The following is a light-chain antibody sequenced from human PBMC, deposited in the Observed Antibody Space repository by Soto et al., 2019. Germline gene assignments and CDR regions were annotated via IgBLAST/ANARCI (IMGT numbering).Light chain of an antibody. V-gene: IGKV3-11*01. J-gene: IGKJ1*01. CDR1: QSVSSY. Sequence: EIVLTQPPATLSLSPGERATLSCRASQSVSSYLAWYQQKPGQAPRLLIYDASNRATGIPARFSGSGSGTDFTLTISSLEPEDFAVYYCQQRSNWPRWTFGQGTKVEIK. CDR2: DAS. CDR3: QQRSNWPRWT.